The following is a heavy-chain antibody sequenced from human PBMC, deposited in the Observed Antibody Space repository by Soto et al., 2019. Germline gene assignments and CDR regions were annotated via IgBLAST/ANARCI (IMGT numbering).Heavy chain of an antibody. Sequence: QIQLVESGGGVVQPGRSLRLSCAASGFNFPDYAMHWVRQAPGKGLEWVSVIWSDGTNKYYVDSVKGRFTISRDNSNQALILHMISLRAEDTAVYYCASGGRLSEGTRLDNWGQGVLETVSS. CDR2: IWSDGTNK. D-gene: IGHD1-26*01. J-gene: IGHJ4*02. CDR3: ASGGRLSEGTRLDN. CDR1: GFNFPDYA. V-gene: IGHV3-33*03.